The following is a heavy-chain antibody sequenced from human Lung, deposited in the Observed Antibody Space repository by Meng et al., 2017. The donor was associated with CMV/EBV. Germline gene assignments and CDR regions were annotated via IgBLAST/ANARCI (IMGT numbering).Heavy chain of an antibody. D-gene: IGHD1-1*01. CDR3: ASPREGVRAFDI. CDR1: GGSFSSSSYY. Sequence: SXTXSLXCTVSGGSFSSSSYYWGWIRQPPGKGLEWIGSIYYSGSTYYNPSLKSRVTISVDTSKNQFSLKLSSVTAADTAVYYCASPREGVRAFDIWGQGTXVTVSS. CDR2: IYYSGST. V-gene: IGHV4-39*01. J-gene: IGHJ3*02.